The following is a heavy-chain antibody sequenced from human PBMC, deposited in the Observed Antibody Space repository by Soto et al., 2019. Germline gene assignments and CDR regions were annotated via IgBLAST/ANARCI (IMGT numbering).Heavy chain of an antibody. Sequence: SVQVSCMASGFTFTSSALQWVRQARGQGLEWIGWIVVGSGNTNYAQKFQERVTITRDMSTSTAYMELSSLRSEDTAVYYCAASARDYYYYGMDVWGQGTTVTVSS. CDR2: IVVGSGNT. CDR1: GFTFTSSA. J-gene: IGHJ6*02. CDR3: AASARDYYYYGMDV. D-gene: IGHD3-3*01. V-gene: IGHV1-58*01.